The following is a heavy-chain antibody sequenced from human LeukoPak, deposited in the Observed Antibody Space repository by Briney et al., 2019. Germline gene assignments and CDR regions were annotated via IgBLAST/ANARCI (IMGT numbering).Heavy chain of an antibody. J-gene: IGHJ4*02. V-gene: IGHV4-38-2*02. CDR2: IYQSGST. CDR1: GYSISRGYY. Sequence: SETLSLTCTVSGYSISRGYYWGWIRQPPGKGLEWIGSIYQSGSTYYNPSLKSRVTISVDTSKNQFSLKLSSVTAADTAVYYCARAVAGTSFDYWGQGTLVTVSS. CDR3: ARAVAGTSFDY. D-gene: IGHD6-19*01.